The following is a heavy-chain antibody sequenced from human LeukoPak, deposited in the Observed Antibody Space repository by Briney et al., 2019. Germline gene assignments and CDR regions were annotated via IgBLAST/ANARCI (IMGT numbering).Heavy chain of an antibody. D-gene: IGHD6-19*01. CDR3: ARERSLQWTDAYDF. CDR1: GDTLSNRYA. Sequence: ASVKVSFKSGGDTLSNRYAISWVRQAPGQGLEWMGGIIPIFGSANYAQKFQGRLTITADESTSTAYMEPSSLTSEDTAVYYCARERSLQWTDAYDFWGQGTMVTVSS. CDR2: IIPIFGSA. J-gene: IGHJ3*01. V-gene: IGHV1-69*13.